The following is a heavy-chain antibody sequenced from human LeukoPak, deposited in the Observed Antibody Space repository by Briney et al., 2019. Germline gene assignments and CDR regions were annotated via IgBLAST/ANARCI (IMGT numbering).Heavy chain of an antibody. J-gene: IGHJ3*02. CDR3: ATTIFGVVTDAFDI. CDR1: GFTFSSYA. CDR2: ISGSGGST. Sequence: GGSLGLSCAASGFTFSSYAMSWVRQAPGKGLEWVSAISGSGGSTYYADSVKGRFTISRDNSKNTLYQQMNSLRAEDTAVYYCATTIFGVVTDAFDIWGQGTMVTVSS. D-gene: IGHD3-3*01. V-gene: IGHV3-23*01.